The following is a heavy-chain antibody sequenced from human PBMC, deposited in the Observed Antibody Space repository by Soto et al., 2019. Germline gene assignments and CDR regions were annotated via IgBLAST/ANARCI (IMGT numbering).Heavy chain of an antibody. V-gene: IGHV4-4*07. D-gene: IGHD3-10*01. CDR2: IYTRGST. Sequence: PSETLSLTCTVSGASINSYYWSWIRQSAGKGLEWIGRIYTRGSTNYNPSLKSRVTMSVDTSRNQFSLKVISVTAADTAVYYCARDHYLSMDVWGQGTTVTVPS. J-gene: IGHJ6*02. CDR3: ARDHYLSMDV. CDR1: GASINSYY.